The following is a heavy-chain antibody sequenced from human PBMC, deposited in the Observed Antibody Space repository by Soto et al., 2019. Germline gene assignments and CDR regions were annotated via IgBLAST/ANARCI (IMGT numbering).Heavy chain of an antibody. CDR2: IFSNDEK. V-gene: IGHV2-26*01. D-gene: IGHD3-22*01. Sequence: QVTLKESGTVLVKPTETLTLTCTVSGFSLRNSRIGVSWIRQPPGKALEWLAHIFSNDEKSYSASLKSRLTISKDTSKSQVVLTMTNMDPVDTATYYCARIPYDSTGYYSPYWGQGTLVTVSS. CDR1: GFSLRNSRIG. CDR3: ARIPYDSTGYYSPY. J-gene: IGHJ4*02.